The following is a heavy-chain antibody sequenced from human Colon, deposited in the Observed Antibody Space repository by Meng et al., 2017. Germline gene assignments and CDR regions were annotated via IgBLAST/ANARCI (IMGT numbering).Heavy chain of an antibody. D-gene: IGHD4-17*01. V-gene: IGHV4-34*01. CDR3: ATGLRHGDWFDP. CDR2: IDHFGIS. Sequence: GGGLLKPSGTLSLTCAVSGGSFSGLYWSWIGQPPGKGLEWIGEIDHFGISNYNSSLKGSLTMSVDTSKKQISLTLTSVTAADTAVYYCATGLRHGDWFDPWGPGTLVTVSS. CDR1: GGSFSGLY. J-gene: IGHJ5*02.